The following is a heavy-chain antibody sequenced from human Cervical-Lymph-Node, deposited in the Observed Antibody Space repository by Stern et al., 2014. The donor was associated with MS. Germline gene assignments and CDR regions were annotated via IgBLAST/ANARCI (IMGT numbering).Heavy chain of an antibody. CDR3: AHSSPRVYGVDY. J-gene: IGHJ4*02. CDR2: IYWDDDK. V-gene: IGHV2-5*02. CDR1: GFSLSTGGVG. Sequence: SGPTLVKPTQTLTLKCIFSGFSLSTGGVGVGWIRQPPGKALEWLGFIYWDDDKRYSPSLKRRLTITKDTSKNQVVLTMTNMDPVDTATYYCAHSSPRVYGVDYWGQGTLVTVSS. D-gene: IGHD4/OR15-4a*01.